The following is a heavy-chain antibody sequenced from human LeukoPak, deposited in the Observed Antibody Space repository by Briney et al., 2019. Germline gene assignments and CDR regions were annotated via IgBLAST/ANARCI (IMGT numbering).Heavy chain of an antibody. CDR2: IYTSGST. V-gene: IGHV4-4*07. CDR1: GGSISSYY. J-gene: IGHJ4*02. Sequence: PSETLSLTCTVSGGSISSYYWSWIRQPAGKGLEWIGRIYTSGSTKYNPSLKSGVTMSVDTSKNQFSLKLSSVTAADTAVYYCARSRSYYYDSSGYYRTQYYFDYWGQGTLVTVSS. CDR3: ARSRSYYYDSSGYYRTQYYFDY. D-gene: IGHD3-22*01.